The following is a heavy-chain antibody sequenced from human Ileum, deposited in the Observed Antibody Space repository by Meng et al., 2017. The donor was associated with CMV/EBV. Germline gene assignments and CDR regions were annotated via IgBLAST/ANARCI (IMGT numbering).Heavy chain of an antibody. CDR2: IIPILGIA. CDR1: GGTFSSYT. V-gene: IGHV1-69*04. CDR3: AREMGLQAKIDY. Sequence: SVKVSCKASGGTFSSYTISWVRQAPGQGLEWMGRIIPILGIANYVQKFQGRVTITADKSTSTAYMELSSLRSEDTAVYYCAREMGLQAKIDYWGQGTLVTVSS. D-gene: IGHD5-24*01. J-gene: IGHJ4*02.